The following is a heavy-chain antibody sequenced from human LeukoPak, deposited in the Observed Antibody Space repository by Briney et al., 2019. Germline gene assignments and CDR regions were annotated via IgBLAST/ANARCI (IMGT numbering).Heavy chain of an antibody. J-gene: IGHJ3*02. CDR1: GYTFTGYY. CDR2: INPNSGGT. V-gene: IGHV1-2*02. CDR3: AREIGALWLRGAFDI. Sequence: GASVKVSCKASGYTFTGYYMHWVRQAPGQGLEWMGWINPNSGGTNYAQKFQGRVTMTRDTSISTAYMELSRLRSDDTAVYYCAREIGALWLRGAFDIWGQGTMVTVSS. D-gene: IGHD5-18*01.